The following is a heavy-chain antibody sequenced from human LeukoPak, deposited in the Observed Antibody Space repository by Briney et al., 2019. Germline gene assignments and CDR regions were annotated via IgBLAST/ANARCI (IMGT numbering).Heavy chain of an antibody. J-gene: IGHJ3*02. CDR1: GYTFTGYY. V-gene: IGHV1-2*02. CDR2: INPNSGGT. CDR3: ARVSLVSSSGAFDI. Sequence: ASVKVSCKASGYTFTGYYMHWVRQAPGQGLEWMGWINPNSGGTNYAQKFQGRVTMTRDASTSTVYMELSSLRSEDTAVYYCARVSLVSSSGAFDIWGQGTMVTVSS. D-gene: IGHD6-6*01.